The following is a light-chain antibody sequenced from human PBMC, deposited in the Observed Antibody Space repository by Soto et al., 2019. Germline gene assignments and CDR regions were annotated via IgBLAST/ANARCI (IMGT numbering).Light chain of an antibody. CDR3: SSSAGIYHYLV. V-gene: IGLV2-8*01. CDR2: EVN. Sequence: QSALTQPPSASGSPGQSVTISCTGTSSDIGSYNSVSWYQQHPGKAPRLMIYEVNKRPSGVPDRFSGSKSGYTASLTVSGLQTEDEAFYYCSSSAGIYHYLVFGGGT. J-gene: IGLJ3*02. CDR1: SSDIGSYNS.